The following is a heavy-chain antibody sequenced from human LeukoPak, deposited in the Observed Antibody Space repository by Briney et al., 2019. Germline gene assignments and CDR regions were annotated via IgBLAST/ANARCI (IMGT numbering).Heavy chain of an antibody. J-gene: IGHJ6*02. CDR2: ISGSGGST. Sequence: AGGSLRLSCAASGFTFSSYAMSWVRQAPGKGLEWVSAISGSGGSTYYADSVKGRFTISRDNSKNTLYLQMNSLRAEDTAVYYCANQKLRFLEWLAMDVWGQGTTVTVSS. CDR1: GFTFSSYA. V-gene: IGHV3-23*01. CDR3: ANQKLRFLEWLAMDV. D-gene: IGHD3-3*01.